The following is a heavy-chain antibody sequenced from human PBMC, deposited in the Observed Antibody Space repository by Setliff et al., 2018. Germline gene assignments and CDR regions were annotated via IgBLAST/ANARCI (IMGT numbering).Heavy chain of an antibody. D-gene: IGHD1-26*01. Sequence: PGGSLRLSCVVSGFTFRNFGMTWVRQAPGKGLEWLAKISGASSTIYYADSVKGRFTISRDNAQDSLYLQMNSLKSEDTALYYCTTAHYTGNSRTLDFWGPGTLVTVSS. CDR3: TTAHYTGNSRTLDF. J-gene: IGHJ4*02. V-gene: IGHV3-48*01. CDR1: GFTFRNFG. CDR2: ISGASSTI.